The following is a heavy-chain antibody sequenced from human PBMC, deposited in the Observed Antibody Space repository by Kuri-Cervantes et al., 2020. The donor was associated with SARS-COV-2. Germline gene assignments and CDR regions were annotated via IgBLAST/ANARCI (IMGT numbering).Heavy chain of an antibody. V-gene: IGHV4-59*08. D-gene: IGHD1-26*01. CDR3: ATHLVGTTTGAFDI. CDR1: GGSISSYY. Sequence: SETLSLTCTVSGGSISSYYWSWIRQPPGKGLEWIGYIHYSGNTNYNPSLKSRVTISLDTSTNQFSMKLTSVSAADTAVDYCATHLVGTTTGAFDIWGQGTMVTVSS. CDR2: IHYSGNT. J-gene: IGHJ3*02.